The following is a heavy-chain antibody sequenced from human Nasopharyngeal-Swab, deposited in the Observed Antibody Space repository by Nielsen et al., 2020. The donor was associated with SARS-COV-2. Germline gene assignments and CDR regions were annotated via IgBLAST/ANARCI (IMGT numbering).Heavy chain of an antibody. CDR2: IGTAADT. CDR3: ARAGVACPGEHCYSYYYYGMDI. D-gene: IGHD3-16*01. CDR1: GFTFSSYD. V-gene: IGHV3-13*01. J-gene: IGHJ6*02. Sequence: GESLKISCAASGFTFSSYDMHWVRQATGKGLEWVSAIGTAADTYYSDSAKGRFTMSSENAKNSVYLEMNNLGAGDTAVYYCARAGVACPGEHCYSYYYYGMDIWGQGTTVTVSS.